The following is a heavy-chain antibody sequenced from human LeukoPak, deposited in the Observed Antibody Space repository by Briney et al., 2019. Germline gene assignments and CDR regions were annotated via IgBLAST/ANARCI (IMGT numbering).Heavy chain of an antibody. J-gene: IGHJ4*02. Sequence: SQTLSLTCTVSGGSISSGSYYWSWIRQPAGKGLEYIGRIYTSGSTNYNPSLKSRVTISVDTSKNQFSLKLSSVTAADTAVYYCATLGYSYGTDYWGQGTLVTVSS. CDR3: ATLGYSYGTDY. V-gene: IGHV4-61*02. CDR1: GGSISSGSYY. D-gene: IGHD5-18*01. CDR2: IYTSGST.